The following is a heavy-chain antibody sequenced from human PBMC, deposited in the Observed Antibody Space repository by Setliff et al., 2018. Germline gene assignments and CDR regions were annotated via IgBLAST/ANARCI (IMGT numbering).Heavy chain of an antibody. CDR2: MNPGRGSR. J-gene: IGHJ6*03. CDR1: GYIFTNYY. D-gene: IGHD3-3*02. Sequence: ASVKVSCKTSGYIFTNYYVHWVRQAPGQGLEWMGVMNPGRGSRNYAQRFQGRVTMTSDTSTSTVYMELSSLRSEDTALYYCARGGRIRYDYYYMDVWGKGTTVTVSS. V-gene: IGHV1-46*01. CDR3: ARGGRIRYDYYYMDV.